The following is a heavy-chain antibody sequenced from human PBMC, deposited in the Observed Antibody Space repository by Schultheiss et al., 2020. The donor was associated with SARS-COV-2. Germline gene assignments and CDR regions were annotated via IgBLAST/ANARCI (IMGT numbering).Heavy chain of an antibody. Sequence: GESLKISCAASGFTFSSYAMHWVRQAPGKGLEYVSAISSNGGSTYYADSVKGRFTISRDNSKNSLYLQMNSLRAEDTALYYCAKDSYSSSWYYYYYGMDVWGQGTTVTVSS. V-gene: IGHV3-64*02. CDR1: GFTFSSYA. J-gene: IGHJ6*02. CDR2: ISSNGGST. D-gene: IGHD6-13*01. CDR3: AKDSYSSSWYYYYYGMDV.